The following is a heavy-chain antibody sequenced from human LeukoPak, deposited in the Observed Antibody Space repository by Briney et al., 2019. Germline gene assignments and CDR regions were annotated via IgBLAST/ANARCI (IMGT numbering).Heavy chain of an antibody. CDR1: GGTFSSYA. Sequence: ASVKVSRKASGGTFSSYAISWVRQAPGQGLEWMGRIIPILGIANYAQKFQGRVTITADKSTSTAYMELSSLRSDDTAVYYCARDRPELGYCSSTSCSGFDYWGQGTLVTVSS. CDR3: ARDRPELGYCSSTSCSGFDY. CDR2: IIPILGIA. V-gene: IGHV1-69*04. J-gene: IGHJ4*02. D-gene: IGHD2-2*01.